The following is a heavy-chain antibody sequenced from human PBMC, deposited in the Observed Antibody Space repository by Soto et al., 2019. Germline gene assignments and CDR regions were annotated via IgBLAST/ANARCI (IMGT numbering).Heavy chain of an antibody. Sequence: QVQLVQSGAEVKKPGSSVKVSCKASGGTFSSYAISWVRQAPGQGLEWMGGIIPISGTANYAQKCQGRVTITADASPSTAYMELSSLRSEDTAVYYCARSQGSSTSLEIYYYYYYGMDVWGQGTTVTVSS. CDR2: IIPISGTA. V-gene: IGHV1-69*01. CDR1: GGTFSSYA. J-gene: IGHJ6*02. CDR3: ARSQGSSTSLEIYYYYYYGMDV. D-gene: IGHD2-2*01.